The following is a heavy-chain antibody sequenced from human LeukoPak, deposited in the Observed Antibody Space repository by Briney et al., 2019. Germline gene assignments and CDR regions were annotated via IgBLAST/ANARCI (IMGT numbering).Heavy chain of an antibody. CDR1: GGSISSYY. CDR2: IYYTGST. J-gene: IGHJ4*02. V-gene: IGHV4-59*01. D-gene: IGHD6-13*01. CDR3: ARVTGYMTEDYFDY. Sequence: SKTLSLTCTVSGGSISSYYWSWIRQPPGKGLEWIGYIYYTGSTNYNPSLKSRITISVDTSKNQFSLKLNSLTAADTAVYYCARVTGYMTEDYFDYWGQGTLITVSS.